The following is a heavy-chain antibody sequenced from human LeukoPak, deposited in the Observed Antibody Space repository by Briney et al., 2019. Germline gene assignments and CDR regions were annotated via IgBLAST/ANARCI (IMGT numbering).Heavy chain of an antibody. CDR1: GYTFTSYG. CDR2: ISAYNGNT. J-gene: IGHJ4*02. D-gene: IGHD3-22*01. V-gene: IGHV1-18*01. Sequence: ASVKVSCKASGYTFTSYGISWVRQAPGQGLEWMGWISAYNGNTNYAQKFQGRVTMTRDTSISTAYMELSRLRSDDTAVYYCARQEHDSSGWGQGTLVTVSS. CDR3: ARQEHDSSG.